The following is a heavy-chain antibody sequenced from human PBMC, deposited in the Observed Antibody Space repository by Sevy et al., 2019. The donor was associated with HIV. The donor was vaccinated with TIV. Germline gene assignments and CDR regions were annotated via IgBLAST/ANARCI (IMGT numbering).Heavy chain of an antibody. J-gene: IGHJ4*02. CDR3: AREGCTRPHDY. CDR1: GFAFYDYS. CDR2: LSFGCGKI. D-gene: IGHD2-8*01. V-gene: IGHV3-23*01. Sequence: GGSLRLSCAASGFAFYDYSMSWIRHAPGKGLEWVATLSFGCGKINYADSVKGRVTISRDNSKNSFYLQMDNLRVEDTALYYCAREGCTRPHDYWGQGTRVTVSS.